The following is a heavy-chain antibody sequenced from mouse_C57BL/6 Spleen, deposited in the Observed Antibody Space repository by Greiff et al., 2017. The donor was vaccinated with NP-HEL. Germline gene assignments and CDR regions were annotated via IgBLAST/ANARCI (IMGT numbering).Heavy chain of an antibody. Sequence: EVQLQESGPELVKPGASVKIPCKASGYTFTDYNMDWVKQSHGKSLEWIGDINPNNGGTIYNQKFKGKATLTVDKSSSTAYMELRSLTSEDTAVYYCARAGYYYGSRGAWFAYWGQGTLVTVSA. CDR2: INPNNGGT. V-gene: IGHV1-18*01. CDR3: ARAGYYYGSRGAWFAY. J-gene: IGHJ3*01. CDR1: GYTFTDYN. D-gene: IGHD1-1*01.